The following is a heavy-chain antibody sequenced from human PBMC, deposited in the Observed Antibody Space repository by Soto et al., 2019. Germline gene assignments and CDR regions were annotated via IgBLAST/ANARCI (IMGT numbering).Heavy chain of an antibody. V-gene: IGHV4-59*01. CDR3: ARVIYYGMDV. CDR1: GGSISSYY. J-gene: IGHJ6*02. CDR2: IYYSGST. Sequence: SETLSLTCTVSGGSISSYYWSWFRQPPGKGLEWIGYIYYSGSTNYNPSLKSRVTISVDTSKNQFSLKLSSVTAADTAVYYCARVIYYGMDVWGQGTTVTVSS.